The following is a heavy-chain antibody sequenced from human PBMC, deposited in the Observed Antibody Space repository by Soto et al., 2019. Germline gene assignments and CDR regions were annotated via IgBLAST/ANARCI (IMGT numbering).Heavy chain of an antibody. J-gene: IGHJ6*02. D-gene: IGHD1-1*01. V-gene: IGHV4-31*03. CDR2: IYYSGST. CDR3: ARDRTGTEDYYYYGMDV. Sequence: SETLSLTCTVSGGSISSGGYYWSWIRQHPGKGLEWIGYIYYSGSTYYNPSLKSRVTISVDTSKDQFSLKLSSVTAADTAVYYCARDRTGTEDYYYYGMDVWGQGTTVTVSS. CDR1: GGSISSGGYY.